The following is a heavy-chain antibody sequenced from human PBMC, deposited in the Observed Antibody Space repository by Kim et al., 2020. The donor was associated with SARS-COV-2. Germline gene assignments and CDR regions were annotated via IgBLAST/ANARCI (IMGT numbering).Heavy chain of an antibody. D-gene: IGHD1-1*01. CDR2: ISSTGSGT. CDR1: GFTFSSCA. J-gene: IGHJ5*01. Sequence: GGSLRLSCAASGFTFSSCALSWVRQAPGKGLEWVSGISSTGSGTYYADSVKGRFTISRDNSKNTVYLHINSLSPEDTAIYYCAKDRDSDNWGWWFDSWG. CDR3: AKDRDSDNWGWWFDS. V-gene: IGHV3-23*01.